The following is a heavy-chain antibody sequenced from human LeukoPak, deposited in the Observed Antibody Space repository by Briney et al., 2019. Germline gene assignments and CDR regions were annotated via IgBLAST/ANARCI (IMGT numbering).Heavy chain of an antibody. CDR2: ISYDGSNK. CDR3: ARSYDQYYMDV. J-gene: IGHJ6*03. D-gene: IGHD5-12*01. CDR1: GFTFSSYA. Sequence: GGSLRLSCAASGFTFSSYAMHCVRQAPGKGLEWVAVISYDGSNKYYADSVKGRFTISRDNSKNTLYLQMNSLRAEDTAVYYCARSYDQYYMDVWGKGTTVTVSS. V-gene: IGHV3-30-3*01.